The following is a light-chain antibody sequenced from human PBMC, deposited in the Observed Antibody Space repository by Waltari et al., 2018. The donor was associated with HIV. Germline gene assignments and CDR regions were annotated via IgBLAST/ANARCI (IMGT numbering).Light chain of an antibody. CDR2: DVD. J-gene: IGLJ2*01. Sequence: QSALTQPASVSGSPGQSITISCSGTSSDISTYNLVPWYQKHPDKAPKLLIYDVDTRPSGVPRRFSGSKSGDTASLTISAIQADDEADYFCSSYTTTNTVVFGGGTKVSVL. CDR3: SSYTTTNTVV. V-gene: IGLV2-14*03. CDR1: SSDISTYNL.